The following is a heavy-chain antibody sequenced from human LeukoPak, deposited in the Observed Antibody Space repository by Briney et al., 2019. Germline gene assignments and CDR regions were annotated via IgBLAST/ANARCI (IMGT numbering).Heavy chain of an antibody. J-gene: IGHJ5*02. CDR2: INHEGGGI. V-gene: IGHV3-7*01. CDR1: GFTFSESW. Sequence: GGSLRLSCAASGFTFSESWMTWVRQVPGQGLEWVAHINHEGGGIQYVDSVKGRFTISRDNAKNSLYLQMNSLRAEDTAVYYCARGASGYYIPCWFDPWGQGTLVTVSS. CDR3: ARGASGYYIPCWFDP. D-gene: IGHD3-22*01.